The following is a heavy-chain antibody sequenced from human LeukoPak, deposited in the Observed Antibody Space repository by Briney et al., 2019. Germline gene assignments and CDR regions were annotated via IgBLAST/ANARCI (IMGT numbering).Heavy chain of an antibody. CDR1: GGTFSSYA. Sequence: SVKVSCKASGGTFSSYAISWVRQAPGQGLEWMGGIIPIFGTANYAQKFQGRVTITADESTSTAYMELSSLRSEDTAVYYCASLPGLLSNMDVWGKGTTVTISS. CDR3: ASLPGLLSNMDV. J-gene: IGHJ6*03. V-gene: IGHV1-69*13. D-gene: IGHD2-15*01. CDR2: IIPIFGTA.